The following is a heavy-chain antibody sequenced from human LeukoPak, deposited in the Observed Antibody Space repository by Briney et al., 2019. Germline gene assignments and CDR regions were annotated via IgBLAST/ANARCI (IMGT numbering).Heavy chain of an antibody. D-gene: IGHD6-19*01. CDR1: GGSFSGYY. Sequence: SETLSLTCAVYGGSFSGYYWSWIRQPPGKGLEWIGEINHSGSTNYNPSLKSRVTISVDTSKNQFSLKLSSVTAADTAVYYCARGLVAGSIDYWGQGTLVTVSP. CDR2: INHSGST. V-gene: IGHV4-34*01. CDR3: ARGLVAGSIDY. J-gene: IGHJ4*02.